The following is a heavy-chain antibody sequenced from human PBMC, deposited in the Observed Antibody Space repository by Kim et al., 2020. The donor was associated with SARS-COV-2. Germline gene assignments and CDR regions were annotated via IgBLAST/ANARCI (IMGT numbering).Heavy chain of an antibody. V-gene: IGHV4-4*02. CDR2: IYHSGST. D-gene: IGHD3-10*01. CDR1: GGSISSSNW. J-gene: IGHJ6*02. Sequence: SETLSLTCAVSGGSISSSNWWSWVRQPPGKGLEWIGEIYHSGSTNYNPSLKSRVTISVDKSKNQFSLKLSSVTAADTAVYYCARTIYGSGSYRWYYYYGMDVWGQGTTVTVSS. CDR3: ARTIYGSGSYRWYYYYGMDV.